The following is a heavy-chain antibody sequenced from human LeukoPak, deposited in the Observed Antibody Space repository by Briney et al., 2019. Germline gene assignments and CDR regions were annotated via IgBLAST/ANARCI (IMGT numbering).Heavy chain of an antibody. D-gene: IGHD3-3*01. V-gene: IGHV3-21*01. CDR2: ISSSSSYI. J-gene: IGHJ4*02. Sequence: GGSLRLSCAASGFTFSSYSMNWVREAPGKGLEWVSSISSSSSYIYYADSVKGRFTISRDNAKNSLYLQLNSLRAEYTAGYYCLRDKRFEGDGFDYWGQGTLVTVSS. CDR1: GFTFSSYS. CDR3: LRDKRFEGDGFDY.